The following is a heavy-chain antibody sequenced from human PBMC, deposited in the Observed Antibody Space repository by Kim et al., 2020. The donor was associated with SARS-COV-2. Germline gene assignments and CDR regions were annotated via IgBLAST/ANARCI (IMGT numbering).Heavy chain of an antibody. Sequence: GGSLRLSCAASGFTFSSYGMHWVRQAPGKGLEWVAVISYDGSNKYYSDSVKGRFTISRDNSKNTLYLQMNSLRAADTAVYYCATEAGLDYYDVSGYCLDVWRRGTTVRVSS. CDR1: GFTFSSYG. V-gene: IGHV3-30*03. CDR2: ISYDGSNK. CDR3: ATEAGLDYYDVSGYCLDV. D-gene: IGHD3-22*01. J-gene: IGHJ6*02.